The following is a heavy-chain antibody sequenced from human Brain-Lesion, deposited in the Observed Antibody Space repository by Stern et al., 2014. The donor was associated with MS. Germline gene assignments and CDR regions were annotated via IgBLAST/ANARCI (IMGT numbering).Heavy chain of an antibody. V-gene: IGHV4-39*01. CDR3: ARASGLFEY. CDR2: VYYSGST. CDR1: GGSISRSTYY. Sequence: VQLVESGPGLVKPSETLSLTCTVSGGSISRSTYYCGWLRLSPGKGLEWIGSVYYSGSTFYNPSLKSRVTISVHMSTNQFSLQLASVTAADTGLYYCARASGLFEYWGQGVLVTVSS. J-gene: IGHJ4*02. D-gene: IGHD3-16*01.